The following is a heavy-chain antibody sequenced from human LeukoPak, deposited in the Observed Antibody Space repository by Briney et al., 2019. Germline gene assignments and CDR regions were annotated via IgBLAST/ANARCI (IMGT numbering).Heavy chain of an antibody. J-gene: IGHJ3*02. CDR2: INPNSGGT. V-gene: IGHV1-8*02. CDR1: GGTFSSYA. Sequence: WASVKVSCKASGGTFSSYAISWVRQAPGQGLEWMGWINPNSGGTNYAQKFQGRVTMTRDTSTSTVYMELSSLRSEDTAVYYCARDLYDSSGYYAQEPDAFDIWGQGTMVTVSS. CDR3: ARDLYDSSGYYAQEPDAFDI. D-gene: IGHD3-22*01.